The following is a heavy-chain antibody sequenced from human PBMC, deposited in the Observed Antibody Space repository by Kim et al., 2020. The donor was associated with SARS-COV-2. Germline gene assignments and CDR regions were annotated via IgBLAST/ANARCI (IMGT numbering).Heavy chain of an antibody. CDR3: ARLTHYDFWSGYYTPYGMDV. V-gene: IGHV4-59*08. Sequence: RVTISVDTSKNQFSLKLSSVTAADTAVYYCARLTHYDFWSGYYTPYGMDVWGQGTTVTVSS. J-gene: IGHJ6*02. D-gene: IGHD3-3*01.